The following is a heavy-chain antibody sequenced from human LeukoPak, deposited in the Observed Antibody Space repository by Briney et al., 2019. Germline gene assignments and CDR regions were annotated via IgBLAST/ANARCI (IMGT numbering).Heavy chain of an antibody. CDR3: ARDPAEYYDYVWGSNTSPYYHYGMDV. Sequence: ASVKVSCKASGYTFTSYGISWVRQAPGQGLEWMGWISAYNGNTNYAQKLQGRVTMTTDTSTSTAYMELRSLRSDDTAVYYCARDPAEYYDYVWGSNTSPYYHYGMDVWGQGTTVTVSS. CDR1: GYTFTSYG. J-gene: IGHJ6*02. V-gene: IGHV1-18*01. D-gene: IGHD3-16*01. CDR2: ISAYNGNT.